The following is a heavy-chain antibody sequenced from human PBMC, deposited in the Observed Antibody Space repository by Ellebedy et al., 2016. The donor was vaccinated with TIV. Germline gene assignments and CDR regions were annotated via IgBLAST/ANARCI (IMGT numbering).Heavy chain of an antibody. J-gene: IGHJ5*02. CDR3: AREEPAGNWFDP. Sequence: GGSLRLXXAASGFMFNKYGIHWVRQAPGKGLEWVAVIWYDGSRKYYADSVKGRFTISRDNSLNTLYLHMNSLRAEDTAVYYCAREEPAGNWFDPWGQGTLVTVSS. CDR1: GFMFNKYG. V-gene: IGHV3-33*01. D-gene: IGHD1-14*01. CDR2: IWYDGSRK.